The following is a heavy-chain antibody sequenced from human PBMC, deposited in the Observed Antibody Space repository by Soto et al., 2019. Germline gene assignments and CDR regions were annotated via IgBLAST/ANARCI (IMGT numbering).Heavy chain of an antibody. V-gene: IGHV2-70*04. Sequence: GPTLVNPTQTLTLTCSFSGFSLSTSGLRVSWIRQPPGKALEWLARIDWDDDKFYSTSLKTRLTISKDTSKNQVVLTMTNMDPVDTATYYCARIQGDGYTSDAFDIWGQGTMVTVSS. CDR1: GFSLSTSGLR. D-gene: IGHD5-12*01. CDR3: ARIQGDGYTSDAFDI. J-gene: IGHJ3*02. CDR2: IDWDDDK.